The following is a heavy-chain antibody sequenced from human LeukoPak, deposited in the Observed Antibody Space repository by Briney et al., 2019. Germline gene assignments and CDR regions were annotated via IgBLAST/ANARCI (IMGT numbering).Heavy chain of an antibody. D-gene: IGHD3-9*01. V-gene: IGHV5-51*01. J-gene: IGHJ6*04. CDR2: IYPGDPNT. CDR3: ARQKGRYYDILTGYYSDYYYGMDV. CDR1: GYSFTSYW. Sequence: GESLKISCKGSGYSFTSYWIGWVRQMPGKGLEWMGIIYPGDPNTRYSPSFQGQVTISADKSISTAYLQWSSLKASVTAMYYCARQKGRYYDILTGYYSDYYYGMDVWGKGTTVTVSS.